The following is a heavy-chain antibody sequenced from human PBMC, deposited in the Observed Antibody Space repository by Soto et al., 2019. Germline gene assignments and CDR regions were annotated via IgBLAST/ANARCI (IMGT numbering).Heavy chain of an antibody. CDR3: AREVGDTLNWFDP. Sequence: SXKVSCKASGGTXRSYAINCVRQAPGQGLEWMGGIIPIFGTANYAQKFQGRVTITADEYTSTAYMELRSLRSEDTAVYYCAREVGDTLNWFDPWGQGTLVTVS. CDR1: GGTXRSYA. J-gene: IGHJ5*02. CDR2: IIPIFGTA. V-gene: IGHV1-69*13. D-gene: IGHD1-26*01.